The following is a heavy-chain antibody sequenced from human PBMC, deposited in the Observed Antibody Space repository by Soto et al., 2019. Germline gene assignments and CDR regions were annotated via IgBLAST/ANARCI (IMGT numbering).Heavy chain of an antibody. CDR1: GGSISSYY. D-gene: IGHD3-9*01. CDR3: AKDLGSDWFHYNWFDP. J-gene: IGHJ5*02. Sequence: SETLSLTCTVSGGSISSYYWSWIRQSPGKGLEWIGYTHDSGSTNYNPSLKNRVTMSVDTSKNQFSLYLQMNSLRAEDTALYYCAKDLGSDWFHYNWFDPWGQGTLVTVSS. V-gene: IGHV4-59*12. CDR2: THDSGST.